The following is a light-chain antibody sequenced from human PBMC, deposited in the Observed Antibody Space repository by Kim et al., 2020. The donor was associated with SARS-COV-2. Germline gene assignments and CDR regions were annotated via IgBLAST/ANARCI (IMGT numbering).Light chain of an antibody. J-gene: IGKJ4*01. CDR1: QDITTW. Sequence: DIQMTQSPSSLSASVGYRVTITCRTSQDITTWLAWYQQRPEKAPKSLIYTASTLQSGVPSRFSGSGSGTNFTLTISSLQPEDFATYFCQQYKTFPLTFGGGTKVDIK. CDR3: QQYKTFPLT. V-gene: IGKV1D-16*01. CDR2: TAS.